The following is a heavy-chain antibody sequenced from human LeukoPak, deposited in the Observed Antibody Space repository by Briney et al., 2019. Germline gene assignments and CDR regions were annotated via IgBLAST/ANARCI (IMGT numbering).Heavy chain of an antibody. V-gene: IGHV3-30*02. J-gene: IGHJ4*02. CDR3: ARIGAEYSSSSGGFDY. D-gene: IGHD6-6*01. CDR2: IRYDGSNK. Sequence: GGSLRLSCAASGFTFSSYGMHWVRLAPGKGLEWVAFIRYDGSNKYYADSVKGRFTISRDNSKNTLYLQMNSLRAEDTAVYYCARIGAEYSSSSGGFDYWGQGTLVTVSS. CDR1: GFTFSSYG.